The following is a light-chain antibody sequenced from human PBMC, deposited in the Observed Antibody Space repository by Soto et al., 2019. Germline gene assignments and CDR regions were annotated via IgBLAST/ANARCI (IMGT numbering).Light chain of an antibody. CDR2: DDR. J-gene: IGLJ1*01. Sequence: SYELTQPPSVSVAPGQTASITCGGNNIGTKSVHWYQQKPGQAPVLVVYDDRDRPSGIPERFSGSNSGITATLTISRVEAGDEADYYCQVWYSSGDRYVFGTGTKVTVL. CDR3: QVWYSSGDRYV. CDR1: NIGTKS. V-gene: IGLV3-21*02.